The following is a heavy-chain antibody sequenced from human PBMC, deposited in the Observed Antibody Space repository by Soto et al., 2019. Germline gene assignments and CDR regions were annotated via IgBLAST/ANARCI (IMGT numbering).Heavy chain of an antibody. D-gene: IGHD6-19*01. CDR2: ISGSGGST. CDR3: ANDPRPRMYTSGPKWFDP. J-gene: IGHJ5*02. CDR1: GFTFSSYA. V-gene: IGHV3-23*01. Sequence: GGSLRLSCAASGFTFSSYAMSWVRQAPGKGLEWVSAISGSGGSTYYADSVKGRFTIPRDNSKNTLYLQMNSLRAEDTAVYYCANDPRPRMYTSGPKWFDPWGQGTLVTVSS.